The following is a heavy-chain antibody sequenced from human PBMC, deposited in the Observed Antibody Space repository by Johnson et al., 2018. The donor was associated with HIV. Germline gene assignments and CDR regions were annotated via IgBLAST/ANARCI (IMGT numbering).Heavy chain of an antibody. CDR2: ISWSSGGI. D-gene: IGHD6-6*01. CDR3: AKDEGSSSTSAFDI. CDR1: GFTFDDYA. Sequence: VQLLESGGGLVQPGRSLRLSCAASGFTFDDYAMHWVRQAPGKGLEWVSGISWSSGGIGYADSVQGRFTISRDNAKNSLYLQMNSLRAEDTALYYCAKDEGSSSTSAFDIWGQGTMVTVSS. J-gene: IGHJ3*02. V-gene: IGHV3-9*01.